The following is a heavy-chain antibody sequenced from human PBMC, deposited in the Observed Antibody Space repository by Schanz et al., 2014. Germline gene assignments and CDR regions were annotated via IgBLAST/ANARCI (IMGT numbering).Heavy chain of an antibody. J-gene: IGHJ4*02. Sequence: QVQLVQSGAEVKKPGASVKVSCKASGYTFISYGIKWVRQAPGQGLEWMGWISAYNGHTDYAQKLQGRVTLTTDTSTSTAYMELSSLRSEDTAMYYCARDYYDSSGYYYCDYWGQGTLVTVSS. D-gene: IGHD3-22*01. CDR3: ARDYYDSSGYYYCDY. V-gene: IGHV1-18*01. CDR1: GYTFISYG. CDR2: ISAYNGHT.